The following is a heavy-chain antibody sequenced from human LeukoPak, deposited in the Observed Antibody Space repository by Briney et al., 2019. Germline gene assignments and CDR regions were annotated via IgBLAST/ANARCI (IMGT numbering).Heavy chain of an antibody. D-gene: IGHD4-17*01. V-gene: IGHV4-39*01. J-gene: IGHJ4*02. CDR1: GGSINNSSYY. Sequence: PSETLSLTCTVAGGSINNSSYYWGWIRQPPGKGLEWIGSIYYSARTYYNPSLKSRVTISEDTSKNQFSLKLSSVTAADTAVYYSARIYEYGAYRDLYYFDYWGQGTLVTVSS. CDR3: ARIYEYGAYRDLYYFDY. CDR2: IYYSART.